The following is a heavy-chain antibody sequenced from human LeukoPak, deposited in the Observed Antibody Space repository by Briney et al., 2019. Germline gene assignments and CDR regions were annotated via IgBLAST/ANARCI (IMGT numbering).Heavy chain of an antibody. CDR3: ARAKLDYVWGSYRYTADYYFDY. V-gene: IGHV4-59*01. CDR2: IYYSGST. Sequence: SETLSLTCTVSGGSISSYYWSWIRQPPGKGLEWIGYIYYSGSTNCNPSLKSRVTISVDTSKNQFSLKLSSVTAADTAVYYCARAKLDYVWGSYRYTADYYFDYWGQGTLVTVSS. CDR1: GGSISSYY. D-gene: IGHD3-16*02. J-gene: IGHJ4*02.